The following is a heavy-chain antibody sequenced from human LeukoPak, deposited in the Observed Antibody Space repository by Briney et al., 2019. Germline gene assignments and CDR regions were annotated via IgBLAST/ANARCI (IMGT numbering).Heavy chain of an antibody. V-gene: IGHV1-69*05. D-gene: IGHD1-26*01. CDR2: IIPIFGTA. Sequence: SVKVSCKASGGTFSSYAISWVRQAPGQGLEWMGGIIPIFGTANYAQKFQGRVTITTDESTSTAYMELSSLRSEDTAVYYCAREGGVGPTAPPDYYSYQMDVWGKGTTVTVSS. CDR3: AREGGVGPTAPPDYYSYQMDV. J-gene: IGHJ6*03. CDR1: GGTFSSYA.